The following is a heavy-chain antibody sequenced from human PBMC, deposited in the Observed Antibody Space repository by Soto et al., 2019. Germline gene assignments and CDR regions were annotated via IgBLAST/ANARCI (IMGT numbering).Heavy chain of an antibody. CDR1: GLTFSNYD. J-gene: IGHJ4*02. Sequence: QSGGSLRLSCAASGLTFSNYDMSWVRQAPGKGLEWVSAMTGSGSSTYYADSVKGRFTMSRDNSKNTLYLQMKSLRVEDTAVYYCAKFATYDYIWGNYLDYWGQGTLVTVSS. CDR3: AKFATYDYIWGNYLDY. V-gene: IGHV3-23*01. D-gene: IGHD3-16*02. CDR2: MTGSGSST.